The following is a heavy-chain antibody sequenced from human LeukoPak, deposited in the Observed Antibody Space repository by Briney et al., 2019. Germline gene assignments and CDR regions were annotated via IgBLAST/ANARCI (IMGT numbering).Heavy chain of an antibody. J-gene: IGHJ4*02. CDR1: RFTFSSYA. V-gene: IGHV3-23*01. CDR2: ISGSGGST. D-gene: IGHD2-8*01. Sequence: PGGSLRLSCAASRFTFSSYAVSWVRQAPGKGLEWVSSISGSGGSTYSADSVKGRFTISRDNSKNTLYLQMNSLRAEDTALYYCAKDRSCTNDICHGDFDYWGQGTLVTVSS. CDR3: AKDRSCTNDICHGDFDY.